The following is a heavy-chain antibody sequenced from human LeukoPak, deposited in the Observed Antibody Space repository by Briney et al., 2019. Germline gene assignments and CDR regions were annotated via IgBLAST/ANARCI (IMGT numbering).Heavy chain of an antibody. CDR3: ARCFWSGYHRRGISEYYYYMDV. CDR2: ISSSGSTM. CDR1: GFTFSDYY. Sequence: MPGGSLRLSCAASGFTFSDYYMSWIRQAPGKGLEWVSYISSSGSTMYYADSVKGRFTISRDNAKNSLYLQMNSLRAEDTAVYYCARCFWSGYHRRGISEYYYYMDVWGKGTTVTVSS. D-gene: IGHD3-3*01. V-gene: IGHV3-11*01. J-gene: IGHJ6*03.